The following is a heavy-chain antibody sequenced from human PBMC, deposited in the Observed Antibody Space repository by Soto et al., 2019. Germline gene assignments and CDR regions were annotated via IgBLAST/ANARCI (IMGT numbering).Heavy chain of an antibody. CDR1: GCTFSSYA. V-gene: IGHV1-69*06. J-gene: IGHJ5*02. CDR3: AIDRYNWNDAHDNWFDP. D-gene: IGHD1-1*01. Sequence: SVKVSCKASGCTFSSYAISWVRQAPGQGLEWMGGIIPIFGTANYAQKFQGRVTITADKSTSTAYMELSSLRYEDTAVYYCAIDRYNWNDAHDNWFDPWGQGTLVTVSS. CDR2: IIPIFGTA.